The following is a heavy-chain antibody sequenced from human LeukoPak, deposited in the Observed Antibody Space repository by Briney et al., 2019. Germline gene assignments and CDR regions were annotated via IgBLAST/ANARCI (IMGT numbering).Heavy chain of an antibody. CDR1: GFTFSSYG. J-gene: IGHJ6*03. D-gene: IGHD6-13*01. CDR2: IWYGGSNK. V-gene: IGHV3-33*08. Sequence: GRSLRLSCAASGFTFSSYGMHWVRQAPGKGLEWVAVIWYGGSNKYYADSVKGRFTISRDNSKNTLYLQMNSLRAEDTAVYYCARARGPGIAAAGTRYYYYMDVWGKGTTVTVSS. CDR3: ARARGPGIAAAGTRYYYYMDV.